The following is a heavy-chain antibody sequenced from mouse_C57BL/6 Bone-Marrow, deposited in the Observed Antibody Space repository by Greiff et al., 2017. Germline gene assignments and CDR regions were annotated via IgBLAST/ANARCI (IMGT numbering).Heavy chain of an antibody. D-gene: IGHD1-1*01. CDR2: LYPRSGNT. CDR1: GYTFTSYG. Sequence: QVQLQQSGAELARPGASVKLSCKASGYTFTSYGISWVKQRTGQGLEWIGELYPRSGNTSYNEKLKGKATLTADTSSRTAYMELRSLTSEDSAVYCCARDDGSSYWYFDVWGTGTTVTVSS. CDR3: ARDDGSSYWYFDV. J-gene: IGHJ1*03. V-gene: IGHV1-81*01.